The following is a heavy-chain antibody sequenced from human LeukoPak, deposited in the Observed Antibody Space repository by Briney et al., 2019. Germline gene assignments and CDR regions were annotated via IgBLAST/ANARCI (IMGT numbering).Heavy chain of an antibody. J-gene: IGHJ4*02. Sequence: GGSLRLSCAASGFSFSAYSMNWVRQAPGKGLEWVSYIYSSTTTIYYADSVRGRFTISRDNAKNSLYLQMNSLRDEDTAVYYCAREAWDLTGRAPVIWGQGTLVTVSS. V-gene: IGHV3-48*02. CDR2: IYSSTTTI. CDR3: AREAWDLTGRAPVI. D-gene: IGHD1-14*01. CDR1: GFSFSAYS.